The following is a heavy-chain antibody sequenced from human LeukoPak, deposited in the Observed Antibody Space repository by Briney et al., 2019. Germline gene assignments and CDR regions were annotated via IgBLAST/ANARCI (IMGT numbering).Heavy chain of an antibody. CDR3: ATYRTGEYGNNGWPSVI. CDR2: ISGTGDNA. V-gene: IGHV3-23*01. J-gene: IGHJ3*02. CDR1: GFTFSDYA. D-gene: IGHD3-16*02. Sequence: GGSLRLSCAASGFTFSDYALTWVRQAPGKGLVCVSIISGTGDNAYYIDSVKGRFTISRDNAKNTLFLEMNSLMAEDTAVYHCATYRTGEYGNNGWPSVILGRRRMV.